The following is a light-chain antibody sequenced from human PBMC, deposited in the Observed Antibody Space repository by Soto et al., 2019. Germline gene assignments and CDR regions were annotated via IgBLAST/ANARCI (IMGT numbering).Light chain of an antibody. Sequence: EIVMTQSPATLSVSPGERATLSCRASQSVGSNLAWYQQKPGQAPRLLIYGASTRATGIPTRFSGSGSGTEFTLTISSLQSEDFAVYYCQQYNNWPPVITFGGGTKVEIK. CDR2: GAS. CDR1: QSVGSN. V-gene: IGKV3-15*01. CDR3: QQYNNWPPVIT. J-gene: IGKJ4*01.